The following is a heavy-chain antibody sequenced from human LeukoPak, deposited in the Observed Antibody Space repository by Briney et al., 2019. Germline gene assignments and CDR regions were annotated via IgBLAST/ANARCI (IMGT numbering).Heavy chain of an antibody. J-gene: IGHJ4*02. CDR2: IYYSGST. V-gene: IGHV4-39*07. D-gene: IGHD5-24*01. Sequence: SETLSLPCTVSGGSICSSSDYWGWIRQPPGEGLEWIGSIYYSGSTYYNPSLKSRVTISLDTSKNQFSLKLSSVTAADTAVYYCALEMATSPVGDYWGQGTLVTVSS. CDR3: ALEMATSPVGDY. CDR1: GGSICSSSDY.